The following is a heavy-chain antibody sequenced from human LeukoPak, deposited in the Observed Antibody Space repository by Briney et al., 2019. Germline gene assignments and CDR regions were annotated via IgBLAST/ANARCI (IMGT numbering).Heavy chain of an antibody. Sequence: SETLSLTCTVSGGSISSYYWSWIRQPPGKGLEWIGYIYYSGSTNYNPSLKSRVTISVDTSKNQFSLRLSSVTAAYTAVYYCARVTGYMIEDYFDYWGQGTLVTVSS. CDR3: ARVTGYMIEDYFDY. CDR2: IYYSGST. CDR1: GGSISSYY. D-gene: IGHD3-22*01. J-gene: IGHJ4*02. V-gene: IGHV4-59*01.